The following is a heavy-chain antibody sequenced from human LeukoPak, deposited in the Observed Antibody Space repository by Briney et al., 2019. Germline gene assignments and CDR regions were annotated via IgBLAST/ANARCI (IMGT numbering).Heavy chain of an antibody. CDR1: GGSISSYY. CDR2: IYTSGST. D-gene: IGHD3-10*01. J-gene: IGHJ5*02. CDR3: ARLLWSGKFNWFDP. Sequence: SETLSLTCTVSGGSISSYYWSWIRQPAGTGLEWIGRIYTSGSTNDTPSLKSRVTMSVDTSKNPFSLKLISVTAADTAVYYCARLLWSGKFNWFDPWGQGTLVTVSS. V-gene: IGHV4-4*07.